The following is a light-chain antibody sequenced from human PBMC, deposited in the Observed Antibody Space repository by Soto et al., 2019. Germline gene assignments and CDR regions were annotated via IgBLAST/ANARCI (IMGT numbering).Light chain of an antibody. CDR2: GGY. CDR1: QDVSDF. V-gene: IGKV1-9*01. CDR3: QYLNGAPTIT. J-gene: IGKJ5*01. Sequence: DIHLTQSPSILSASVGDRVTLTCRASQDVSDFLAWYQHAPGKAPNPMHYGGYTLQSWVPSSFSGSGSGTEFSLTISSLQPEDFATYYCQYLNGAPTITFGQGTRLEIK.